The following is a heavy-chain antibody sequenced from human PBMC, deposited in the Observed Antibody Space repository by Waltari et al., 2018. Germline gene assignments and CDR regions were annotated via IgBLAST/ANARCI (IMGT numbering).Heavy chain of an antibody. CDR2: ISGRGGST. J-gene: IGHJ4*02. V-gene: IGHV3-23*04. Sequence: EVQLVESGGGLVQPGGSLRLSCAASGFPFSSYAMSWVRRAPGKGLGWVSAISGRGGSTYYADSVKGRFTISRDNSKNTLYLQMNSLRAEDTAVYYCAKDYIAAAGLFDYWGQGTLVTVSS. D-gene: IGHD6-13*01. CDR3: AKDYIAAAGLFDY. CDR1: GFPFSSYA.